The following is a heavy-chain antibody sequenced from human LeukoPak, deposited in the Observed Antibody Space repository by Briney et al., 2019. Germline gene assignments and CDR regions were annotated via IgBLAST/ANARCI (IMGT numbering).Heavy chain of an antibody. D-gene: IGHD3-22*01. J-gene: IGHJ3*02. CDR2: ITNNGGST. CDR1: GFTFSSYG. CDR3: VKAPSLARPYYDSSASVFDI. V-gene: IGHV3-64D*06. Sequence: GGSLRLSCSASGFTFSSYGMHWVRQAPGKALEYVSAITNNGGSTYYADSVKGRFTISRDNSKNTLYLQMTSLRAEDTAVYYCVKAPSLARPYYDSSASVFDIWGQGTMVTVSS.